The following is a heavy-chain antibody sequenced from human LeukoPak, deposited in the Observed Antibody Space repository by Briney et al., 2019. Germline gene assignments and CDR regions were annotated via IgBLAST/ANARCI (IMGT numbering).Heavy chain of an antibody. D-gene: IGHD3-22*01. CDR3: ASDDSSGYYRLLLDY. CDR1: GGTFSSYA. J-gene: IGHJ4*02. Sequence: SVNVSFKASGGTFSSYAISWVRQAPGQGLEWMGGIIPIFGTANYAQKFQGRVTITADESTSTAYMELSSLRSEDTAVYYCASDDSSGYYRLLLDYWGQGTLVTVSS. CDR2: IIPIFGTA. V-gene: IGHV1-69*01.